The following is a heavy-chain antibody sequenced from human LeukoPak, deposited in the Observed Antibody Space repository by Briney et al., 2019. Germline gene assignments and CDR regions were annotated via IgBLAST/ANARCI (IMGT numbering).Heavy chain of an antibody. CDR1: GFTFSSYS. J-gene: IGHJ4*02. Sequence: GGSLRLFCAASGFTFSSYSMNWVRQAPGKGLEWVSSISSSSSYIYYADSVKGRFTISRDNAKNSLYLQMNSLRAEDTAVYYCARDSLGSFDYWGQGTLVTVSS. D-gene: IGHD7-27*01. CDR3: ARDSLGSFDY. V-gene: IGHV3-21*01. CDR2: ISSSSSYI.